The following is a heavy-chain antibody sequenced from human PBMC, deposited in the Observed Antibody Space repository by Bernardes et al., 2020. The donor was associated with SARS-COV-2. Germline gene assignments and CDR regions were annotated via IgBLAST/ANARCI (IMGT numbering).Heavy chain of an antibody. V-gene: IGHV3-9*01. CDR1: GFTFDDYA. CDR2: ISWNSGSI. J-gene: IGHJ5*02. D-gene: IGHD3-10*01. CDR3: AKAEYGSGVFDP. Sequence: GGSLRLSCAASGFTFDDYAMHWVRQAPGKGLEWVSGISWNSGSIGYADSVKGRFTISRDNAKNSLYLQMNSLRAEDTALYYCAKAEYGSGVFDPWGQGTLVTVSS.